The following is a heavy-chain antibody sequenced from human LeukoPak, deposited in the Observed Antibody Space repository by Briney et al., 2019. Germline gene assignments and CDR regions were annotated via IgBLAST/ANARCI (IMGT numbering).Heavy chain of an antibody. J-gene: IGHJ4*02. V-gene: IGHV4-59*08. CDR2: IYYSEST. Sequence: PSETLSLTCTVSGGSISNYYWSWIRQPPGKGLEWIGYIYYSESTNYNPSLKSRVTISVDTSKNQFSLKLSSVTAADTAVYYCARIAVAGSAFDYWGQGTLVTVSS. CDR3: ARIAVAGSAFDY. D-gene: IGHD6-19*01. CDR1: GGSISNYY.